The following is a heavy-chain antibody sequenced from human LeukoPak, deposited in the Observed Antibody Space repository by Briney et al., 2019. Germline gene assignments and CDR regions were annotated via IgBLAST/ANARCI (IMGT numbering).Heavy chain of an antibody. D-gene: IGHD6-19*01. CDR3: ARAKAVAGPYYYYYYYMDV. CDR2: IYTSGST. J-gene: IGHJ6*03. V-gene: IGHV4-4*07. CDR1: GGSISSYY. Sequence: SETLSLTCTVSGGSISSYYWSWIRQPAGKGLEWIGRIYTSGSTNYNPSLKSRVTMLVDTSKNQFSLKLSSVTAADTAVYYCARAKAVAGPYYYYYYYMDVWGKGTTVTVSS.